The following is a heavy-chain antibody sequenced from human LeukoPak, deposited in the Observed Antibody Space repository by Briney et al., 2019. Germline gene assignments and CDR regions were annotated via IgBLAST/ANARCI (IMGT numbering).Heavy chain of an antibody. Sequence: PSETLSLTCTVSGGSISSYNWSWIRQPPGKGLEWIGYIYYSGSTNYNPSLKSRVTISVDTSKNQFSLKLSSVTAADTAVYYCAAYDFWSGYYLNYWGQGTLVTVSS. D-gene: IGHD3-3*01. J-gene: IGHJ4*02. CDR3: AAYDFWSGYYLNY. CDR1: GGSISSYN. V-gene: IGHV4-59*01. CDR2: IYYSGST.